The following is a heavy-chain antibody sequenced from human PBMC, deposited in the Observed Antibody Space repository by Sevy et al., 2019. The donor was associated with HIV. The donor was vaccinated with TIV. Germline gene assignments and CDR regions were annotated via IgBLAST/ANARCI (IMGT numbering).Heavy chain of an antibody. CDR1: GFTVSNNY. CDR2: IYGGGST. D-gene: IGHD3-22*01. J-gene: IGHJ4*02. CDR3: SRGLYYYDMRGHQEPGDY. Sequence: GGSLRLSCAASGFTVSNNYMSWVRQAPGKGLEWVSVIYGGGSTYYADSVKGRFTISRDNSKNTVYLQMKSLRVEDTAVYFCSRGLYYYDMRGHQEPGDYWGQGVLVTVSS. V-gene: IGHV3-53*01.